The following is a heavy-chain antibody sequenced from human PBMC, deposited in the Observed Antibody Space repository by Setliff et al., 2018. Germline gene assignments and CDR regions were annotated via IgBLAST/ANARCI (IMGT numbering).Heavy chain of an antibody. CDR3: AREQWLDPPGYYYMDV. CDR1: GDSISSYY. CDR2: IYIGGSA. V-gene: IGHV4-4*07. D-gene: IGHD6-19*01. J-gene: IGHJ6*03. Sequence: SETLSLTCTVSGDSISSYYWSWIRQPAGKGLEWIGHIYIGGSANYNPSLKSRVTMPIDTSKNQFSLKLNSVTAADMAVYYCAREQWLDPPGYYYMDVWAKGTTVTVSS.